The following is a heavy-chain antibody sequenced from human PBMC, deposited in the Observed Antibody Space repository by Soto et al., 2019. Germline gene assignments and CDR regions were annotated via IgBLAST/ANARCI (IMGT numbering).Heavy chain of an antibody. D-gene: IGHD3-10*01. Sequence: GPSVKLYCKVSGYTLTELSMHWVRQTPRKGLEWMGGFDPEDGETIYAQKFQGRVTMTEDTSTDTAYMELSSLRSEDTAVYYCATEYYYGSGSYYYPPWVQGTLVTVSS. V-gene: IGHV1-24*01. CDR1: GYTLTELS. J-gene: IGHJ5*02. CDR3: ATEYYYGSGSYYYPP. CDR2: FDPEDGET.